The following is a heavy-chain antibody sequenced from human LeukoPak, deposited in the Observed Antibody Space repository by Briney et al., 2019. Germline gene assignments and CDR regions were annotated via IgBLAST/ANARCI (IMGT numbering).Heavy chain of an antibody. J-gene: IGHJ5*02. V-gene: IGHV4-34*01. Sequence: PSETLSLTCAVYGGSFSGYYWSWIRQPPGKGLEWIGEINHSGSTNYNPSLKSRVTISVDTSKNQFSLKLSSVTAADTAVYYCARGVDYVWGGYRLNWFDPWGQGTLVTVSS. CDR3: ARGVDYVWGGYRLNWFDP. CDR1: GGSFSGYY. D-gene: IGHD3-16*02. CDR2: INHSGST.